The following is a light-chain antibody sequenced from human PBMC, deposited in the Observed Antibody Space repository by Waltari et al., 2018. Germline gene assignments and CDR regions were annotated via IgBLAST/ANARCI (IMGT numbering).Light chain of an antibody. Sequence: SSELTPDPAVSVTFGQTVRITCLGAITRRTYACWYQKKPGQAPVLVIYGKTNRPSGIPDRFSGSTSRNTASLTITGAQAEDEADYYCFSRDSSGNLGVFGGGTKLTVL. CDR1: ITRRTY. CDR2: GKT. CDR3: FSRDSSGNLGV. V-gene: IGLV3-19*01. J-gene: IGLJ3*02.